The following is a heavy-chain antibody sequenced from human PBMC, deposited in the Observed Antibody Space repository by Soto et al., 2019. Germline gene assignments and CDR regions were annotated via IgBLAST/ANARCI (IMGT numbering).Heavy chain of an antibody. J-gene: IGHJ6*02. CDR3: ARDSSNCSGGSCYYYYGMDV. CDR1: GGTFSSYA. D-gene: IGHD2-15*01. V-gene: IGHV1-69*13. CDR2: IIPIFGTA. Sequence: GASVKVSFKASGGTFSSYAISWVRQAPGQGLEWMGGIIPIFGTANYAQKFQGRVTITADESTSTACMELSSLRSEDTAVYYCARDSSNCSGGSCYYYYGMDVWGQGTTVTVSS.